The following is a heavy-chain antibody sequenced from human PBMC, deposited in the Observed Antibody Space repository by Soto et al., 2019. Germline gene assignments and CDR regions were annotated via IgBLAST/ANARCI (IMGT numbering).Heavy chain of an antibody. J-gene: IGHJ4*02. Sequence: GGSLRLSCAASGFTFSSYGMHWVRQAPGKGLEWVAVISYDGSNKYYADSVKGRFTISRDNSKNTLYLQMNSLRAEDTAVYYCANGVYYDFWSGYYALPPVGYWGQGTLVTVSS. CDR3: ANGVYYDFWSGYYALPPVGY. CDR2: ISYDGSNK. V-gene: IGHV3-30*18. D-gene: IGHD3-3*01. CDR1: GFTFSSYG.